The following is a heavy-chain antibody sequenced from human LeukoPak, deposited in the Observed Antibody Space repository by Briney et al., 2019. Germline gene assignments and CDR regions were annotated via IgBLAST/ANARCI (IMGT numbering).Heavy chain of an antibody. D-gene: IGHD2-21*01. CDR3: ARDSGVIAIHFQPYYFDY. V-gene: IGHV3-11*04. J-gene: IGHJ4*02. CDR2: ISSGSGTI. Sequence: GGSLRLSCAASGFTFSDYYMSWIRQAPGKGLEWISYISSGSGTIYNADSVKGRFTISRDNSKNSLYLQMNSLRAEDTAVYYCARDSGVIAIHFQPYYFDYWGQGTLVTVSS. CDR1: GFTFSDYY.